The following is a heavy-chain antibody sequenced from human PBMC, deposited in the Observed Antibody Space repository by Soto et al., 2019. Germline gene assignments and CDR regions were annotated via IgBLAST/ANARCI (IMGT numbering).Heavy chain of an antibody. CDR3: ARDPAGTGELPSYYFDY. CDR2: ISYDGSNK. D-gene: IGHD1-26*01. V-gene: IGHV3-30-3*01. Sequence: QVQLVESGGGVVQPGRSLRLSCAASGFTFSSYAMHWVRQAPGKGLEWVAVISYDGSNKYYADSVKGRFTISRDNSKNTLLAHRCSLRAEDTAVYYCARDPAGTGELPSYYFDYWGQGTLVTVSS. CDR1: GFTFSSYA. J-gene: IGHJ4*02.